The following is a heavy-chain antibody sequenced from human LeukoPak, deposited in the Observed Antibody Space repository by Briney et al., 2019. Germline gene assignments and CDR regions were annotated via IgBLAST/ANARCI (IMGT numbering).Heavy chain of an antibody. D-gene: IGHD3-16*01. CDR2: INSSGDYT. CDR3: ARALSGTFGSDI. Sequence: GGSLRLSCAASGFTFSSYAMSWVRQAPGKGLEWVSTINSSGDYTCYADSVKGRFTISRDNAKSSLYLQMNSLRAEETAVYYCARALSGTFGSDIWRQGTMVTVSS. CDR1: GFTFSSYA. J-gene: IGHJ3*02. V-gene: IGHV3-21*01.